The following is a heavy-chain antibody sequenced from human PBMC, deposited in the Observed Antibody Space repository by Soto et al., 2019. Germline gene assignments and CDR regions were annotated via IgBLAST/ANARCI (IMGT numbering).Heavy chain of an antibody. CDR3: ARASRYYDSSGYFDY. CDR2: IIPLFGTT. J-gene: IGHJ4*02. Sequence: VKVSCKASGGTFSSYAISWVRQAPGQGLEWMGGIIPLFGTTDYAQTFQGRVTITADESTSTAYMELSSLRSEDTAVYYCARASRYYDSSGYFDYWGQGTLVTVSS. D-gene: IGHD3-22*01. V-gene: IGHV1-69*01. CDR1: GGTFSSYA.